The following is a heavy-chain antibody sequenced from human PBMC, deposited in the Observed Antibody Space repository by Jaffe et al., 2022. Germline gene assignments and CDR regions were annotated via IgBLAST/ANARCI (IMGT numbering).Heavy chain of an antibody. V-gene: IGHV3-30*02. CDR1: GFTFSSYG. CDR3: AKDIQQLVVTSYFDY. Sequence: QVQLVESGGGVVQPGGSLRLSCAASGFTFSSYGMHWVRQAPGKGLEWVAFIRYDGSNKYYADSVKGRFTISRDNSKNTLYLQMNSLRAEDTAVYYCAKDIQQLVVTSYFDYWGQGTLVTVSS. CDR2: IRYDGSNK. J-gene: IGHJ4*02. D-gene: IGHD6-13*01.